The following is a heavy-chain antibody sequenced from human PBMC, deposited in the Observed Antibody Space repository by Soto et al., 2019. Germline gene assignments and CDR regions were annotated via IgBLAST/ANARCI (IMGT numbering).Heavy chain of an antibody. Sequence: QVQLQESGPGLVKPSQTLSLTCTVSGGSISSGDYYWSWIRQPPGKGLEWIGYIYYSGSTYYNAALKSRVTISVDTSKNQFSLELSSVTAADTAVYYCARDADGYSRFDYWGQGTLVTVSS. D-gene: IGHD4-4*01. CDR3: ARDADGYSRFDY. CDR1: GGSISSGDYY. J-gene: IGHJ4*02. CDR2: IYYSGST. V-gene: IGHV4-30-4*01.